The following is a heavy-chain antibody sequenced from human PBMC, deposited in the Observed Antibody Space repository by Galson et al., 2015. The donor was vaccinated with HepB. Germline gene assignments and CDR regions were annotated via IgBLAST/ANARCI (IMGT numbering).Heavy chain of an antibody. Sequence: CAISGDSVSSNSVAWSWIRQSPSRGLEGLGTTYFRSKWYLDYSVSMKRRIIITPDTSKNQFSLQLNFVTPEDTAVYYCVRGQSRTYNIWGQGTMVTVSS. CDR1: GDSVSSNSVA. CDR3: VRGQSRTYNI. V-gene: IGHV6-1*01. J-gene: IGHJ3*02. CDR2: TYFRSKWYL. D-gene: IGHD3-16*01.